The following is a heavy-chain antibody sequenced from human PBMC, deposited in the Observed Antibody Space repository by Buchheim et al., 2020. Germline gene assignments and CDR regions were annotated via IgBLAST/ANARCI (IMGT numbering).Heavy chain of an antibody. Sequence: EVQVVDSGGGLVKPGGSLRLSCAVSGVIFKNAWVSWVRQAPGKGLDWVGVIKSTTDGGTADYAAAVKGRFTISRDDAKRTVYLDLTSLKSEDTAIYFCTHLQESTNWDWGQGTL. CDR1: GVIFKNAW. D-gene: IGHD1-1*01. J-gene: IGHJ1*01. CDR3: THLQESTNWD. CDR2: IKSTTDGGTA. V-gene: IGHV3-15*01.